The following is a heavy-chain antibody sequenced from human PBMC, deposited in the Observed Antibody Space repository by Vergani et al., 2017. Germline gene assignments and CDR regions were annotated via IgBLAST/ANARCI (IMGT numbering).Heavy chain of an antibody. CDR2: MYHSGST. CDR3: GRVADFYGFGSRLLDL. Sequence: QVRLQESGPGLVKPSETLSLTCSVPGGSMSGYYWSWIRQPPGEEVVWIGYMYHSGSTNYNPSLETRVTISGDTSKNQFSLKLNSVSAADTAVYYCGRVADFYGFGSRLLDLWGQGILVTVSS. CDR1: GGSMSGYY. D-gene: IGHD3-10*01. J-gene: IGHJ5*02. V-gene: IGHV4-59*01.